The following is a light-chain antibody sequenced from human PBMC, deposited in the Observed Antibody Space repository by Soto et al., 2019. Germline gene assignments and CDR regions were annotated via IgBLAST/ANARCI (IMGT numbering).Light chain of an antibody. V-gene: IGLV2-14*01. J-gene: IGLJ3*02. CDR3: SSYTSSSTWV. CDR2: EVS. CDR1: SSDVGGYKY. Sequence: QSALTQPASVSGSTGQSITISCTGTSSDVGGYKYVSWYQQHPGKAPKLMIYEVSNRPSGVSNRFSGSKSGNTASLTISGLQAEDEADYYCSSYTSSSTWVFGGGTKVTVL.